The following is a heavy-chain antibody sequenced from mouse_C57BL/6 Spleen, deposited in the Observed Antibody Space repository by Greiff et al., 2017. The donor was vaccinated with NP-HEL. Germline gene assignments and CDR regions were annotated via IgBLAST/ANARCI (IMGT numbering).Heavy chain of an antibody. J-gene: IGHJ2*01. CDR2: IDPSDSET. CDR1: GYTFTSYW. D-gene: IGHD1-1*01. CDR3: ASYYYGSSYIFDY. Sequence: VKLQESGAELVRPGSSVKLSCKASGYTFTSYWMHWVKQRPIQGLEWIGNIDPSDSETNYNQKFKDKATLTVDKSSSTAYMQLSSLTSEDSAVYYCASYYYGSSYIFDYWGQGTTLTVSS. V-gene: IGHV1-52*01.